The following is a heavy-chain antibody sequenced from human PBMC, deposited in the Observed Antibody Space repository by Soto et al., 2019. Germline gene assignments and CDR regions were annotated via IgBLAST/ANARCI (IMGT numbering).Heavy chain of an antibody. CDR3: ARHSVGGYGDYSDRRFGP. J-gene: IGHJ5*02. V-gene: IGHV5-51*01. CDR1: GYSFTSYG. CDR2: IYPGDSDT. Sequence: GESLKISCKGSGYSFTSYGSGWVRQMPGKGLEWMGIIYPGDSDTRYSPSFQGQVTISADKSISTAYLQWSSLKASDTAMYYCARHSVGGYGDYSDRRFGPWGQGTLVTVSS. D-gene: IGHD4-17*01.